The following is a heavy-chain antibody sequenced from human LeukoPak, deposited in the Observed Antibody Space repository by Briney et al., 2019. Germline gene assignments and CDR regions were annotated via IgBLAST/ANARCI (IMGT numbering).Heavy chain of an antibody. V-gene: IGHV3-23*01. CDR2: ISGSGGST. CDR1: GFTFSSYG. CDR3: AKDSSRGAHLFDY. D-gene: IGHD2-2*01. J-gene: IGHJ4*02. Sequence: GGSPRLSCAASGFTFSSYGMSWVRQAPGKGLEWVSAISGSGGSTYYADSVKGRFTISRDNSKNTLYLQMNSLRAEDTAVYYCAKDSSRGAHLFDYWGQGTLVTVSS.